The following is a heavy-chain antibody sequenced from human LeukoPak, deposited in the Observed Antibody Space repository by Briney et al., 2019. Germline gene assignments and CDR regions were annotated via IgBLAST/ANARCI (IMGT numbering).Heavy chain of an antibody. CDR1: GYSFPSHW. J-gene: IGHJ4*02. Sequence: GESLKISCKGSGYSFPSHWIGWVRQMPGKGLEWMGIIYPGDSDTRYSPSFQGQVTISADKSISTAYLQWSSLKASDTAMYYCARLLYYYGSGSYYNRPFDYWGQGTLVTVSS. CDR2: IYPGDSDT. D-gene: IGHD3-10*01. CDR3: ARLLYYYGSGSYYNRPFDY. V-gene: IGHV5-51*01.